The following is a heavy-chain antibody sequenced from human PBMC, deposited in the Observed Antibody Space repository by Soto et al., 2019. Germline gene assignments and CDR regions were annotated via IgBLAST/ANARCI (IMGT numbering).Heavy chain of an antibody. V-gene: IGHV1-18*04. Sequence: AAVKVSCKASGCTFTSYGISWVRQAPGQGLEWMGWISAYNGNRNYAQKLQGRVTMTTDTSTSTANMELRSLRSDDTAVYYCARVITRRMDVWGQGTTVTVSS. CDR3: ARVITRRMDV. CDR2: ISAYNGNR. J-gene: IGHJ6*02. CDR1: GCTFTSYG. D-gene: IGHD3-22*01.